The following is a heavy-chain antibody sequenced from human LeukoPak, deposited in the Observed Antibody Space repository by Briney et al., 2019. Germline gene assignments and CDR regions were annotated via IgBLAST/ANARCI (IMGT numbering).Heavy chain of an antibody. V-gene: IGHV1-8*02. J-gene: IGHJ4*02. D-gene: IGHD6-6*01. CDR1: GGTFSSYA. CDR2: MNPNSGNT. Sequence: ASVKVSCTASGGTFSSYAISWARQAPGQRLEWMGWMNPNSGNTGYAQKFQGRVTMTRNTSISTAYMELSSMRSEDTAVYYCAREGTSSSYYIDYWGQGTLVTVSS. CDR3: AREGTSSSYYIDY.